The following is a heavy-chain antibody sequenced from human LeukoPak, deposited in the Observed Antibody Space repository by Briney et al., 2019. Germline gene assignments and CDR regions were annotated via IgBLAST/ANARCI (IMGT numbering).Heavy chain of an antibody. D-gene: IGHD4/OR15-4a*01. J-gene: IGHJ4*02. V-gene: IGHV3-30*02. CDR1: GFTFSSYG. CDR3: AKDRGVTLVTNYFDY. CDR2: IRYDGSNK. Sequence: QPGGSLRLSCAASGFTFSSYGMHWVRQAPGKGLEWVAFIRYDGSNKYYADSVKGRFTISRDNSKNTLYLQMNSLRAEDTALYYCAKDRGVTLVTNYFDYWGLGTLVTVSS.